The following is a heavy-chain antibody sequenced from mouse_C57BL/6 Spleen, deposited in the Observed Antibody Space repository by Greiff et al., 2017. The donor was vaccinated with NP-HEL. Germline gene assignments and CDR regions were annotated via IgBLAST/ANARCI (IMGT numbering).Heavy chain of an antibody. D-gene: IGHD1-3*01. CDR1: GFNIKDYY. Sequence: EVHLVESGAELVKPGASVKLSCTASGFNIKDYYMHWVKQRTEQGLEWIGRIDPEDGETKYAPKFQGKATITADTSSNTAYLQLSSLTSEDTAVYYCAGGALPHYFDYWGQGTTLTVSS. CDR3: AGGALPHYFDY. J-gene: IGHJ2*01. CDR2: IDPEDGET. V-gene: IGHV14-2*01.